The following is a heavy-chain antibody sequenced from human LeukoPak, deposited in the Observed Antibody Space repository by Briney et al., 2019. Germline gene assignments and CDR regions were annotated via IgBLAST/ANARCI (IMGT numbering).Heavy chain of an antibody. CDR1: GYTFTSYY. V-gene: IGHV1-46*01. J-gene: IGHJ5*02. CDR2: INPSGGST. D-gene: IGHD6-19*01. Sequence: ASVKVSCKASGYTFTSYYMHWVRQAPGQGLEWMGIINPSGGSTNYAQKFQGRVTMTRDTSTSTVYMELSSLRSEDTAAYYCARDQGWRRNWFDPWGQGTLVTVSS. CDR3: ARDQGWRRNWFDP.